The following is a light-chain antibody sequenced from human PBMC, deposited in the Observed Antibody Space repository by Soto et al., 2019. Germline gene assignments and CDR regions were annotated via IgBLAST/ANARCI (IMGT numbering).Light chain of an antibody. V-gene: IGKV1D-12*01. CDR3: QQANVFPRS. J-gene: IGKJ2*01. CDR2: GAT. Sequence: DIQMTQSPSYVYASVGDTVTFTCRASEDVSRWLGWYQQKPGRAPSLLIFGATSLQDGVPSRFSATESGTHFTLTINGVQPDDFATYFCQQANVFPRSFGQGTKLEFK. CDR1: EDVSRW.